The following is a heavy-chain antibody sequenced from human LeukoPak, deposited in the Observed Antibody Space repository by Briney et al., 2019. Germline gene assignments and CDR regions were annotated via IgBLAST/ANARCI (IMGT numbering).Heavy chain of an antibody. Sequence: GGSLRPSCAASGFTFSSYWMHWVRQAPGKGLVWVSRINTDGSSTSYADSVKGRFTISRDNAKNTLYLQMNSLRAEDTAVYYCAAALEISYFDYWGQGTLVTVSS. CDR1: GFTFSSYW. CDR2: INTDGSST. V-gene: IGHV3-74*01. CDR3: AAALEISYFDY. D-gene: IGHD6-6*01. J-gene: IGHJ4*02.